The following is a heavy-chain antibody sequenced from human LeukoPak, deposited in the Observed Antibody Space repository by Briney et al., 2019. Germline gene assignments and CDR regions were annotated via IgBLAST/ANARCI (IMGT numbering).Heavy chain of an antibody. V-gene: IGHV4-59*01. Sequence: PSETLSLTCTVSGGSISSYYWSWIRQPPGKGLEWIGYIYYSGSTNQNPSLKSRVTISVDTSKNQFSLKLSSVTAADTAVYYCARVNSLLWFGRIDYWGQGTLVTVSS. CDR2: IYYSGST. CDR3: ARVNSLLWFGRIDY. CDR1: GGSISSYY. J-gene: IGHJ4*02. D-gene: IGHD3-10*01.